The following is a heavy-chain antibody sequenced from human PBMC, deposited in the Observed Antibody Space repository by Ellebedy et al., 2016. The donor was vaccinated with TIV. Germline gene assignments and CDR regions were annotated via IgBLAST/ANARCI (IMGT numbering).Heavy chain of an antibody. V-gene: IGHV3-23*01. CDR2: ISGSGGRT. Sequence: GESLKISXAASGFTFSSHALSWVRLAPGQGLEWVSGISGSGGRTNYAASVKGRFTISRDNSKNTLYLQMNSLRAEDTAVYYCAKASCGSECYYKYEKWGQGTLVTVSS. CDR3: AKASCGSECYYKYEK. CDR1: GFTFSSHA. D-gene: IGHD2-21*01. J-gene: IGHJ4*02.